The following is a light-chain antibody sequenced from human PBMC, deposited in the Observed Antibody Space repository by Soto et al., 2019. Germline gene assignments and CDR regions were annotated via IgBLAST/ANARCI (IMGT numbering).Light chain of an antibody. Sequence: DIVLTQSPLSLPATPGDPSSISCSSSQRLLNRNGYNYLDWFVQKPGQSPQLLIYMGSNRSPGVPDRFSGSGSGTDFTLTISSLQPEDFATYYCQQTYTTPEITFGQGTRLEIK. V-gene: IGKV2-28*01. CDR3: QQTYTTPEIT. CDR1: QRLLNRNGYNY. CDR2: MGS. J-gene: IGKJ5*01.